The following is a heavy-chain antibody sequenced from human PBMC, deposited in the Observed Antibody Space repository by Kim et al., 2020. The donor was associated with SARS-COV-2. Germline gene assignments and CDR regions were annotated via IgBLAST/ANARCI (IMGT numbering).Heavy chain of an antibody. Sequence: SETLSLTCTVSGGSISSGGYYWSWIRQHPGKGLEWIGYIYYSGSTYYNPSLKSRVTISVDTSKNQFSLKLSSVTAADTAVYYCARGGMVLFTMDVWGQGTTVTVSS. CDR1: GGSISSGGYY. CDR2: IYYSGST. V-gene: IGHV4-31*03. J-gene: IGHJ6*02. CDR3: ARGGMVLFTMDV. D-gene: IGHD2-8*01.